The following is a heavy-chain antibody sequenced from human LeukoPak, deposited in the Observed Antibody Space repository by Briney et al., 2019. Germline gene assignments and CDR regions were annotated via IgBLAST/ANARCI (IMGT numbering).Heavy chain of an antibody. V-gene: IGHV3-7*01. J-gene: IGHJ4*02. CDR2: IKQDGSEK. D-gene: IGHD1-1*01. CDR3: ARDALNWNDFDY. CDR1: GFTFSSYW. Sequence: GGSLRLSCAASGFTFSSYWMTWVRQTPGKGLEWVANIKQDGSEKYYVDSVKGRFTISRDNAKNSLYLQMNSLRAEDTAVYYCARDALNWNDFDYWGQGTLVTVSS.